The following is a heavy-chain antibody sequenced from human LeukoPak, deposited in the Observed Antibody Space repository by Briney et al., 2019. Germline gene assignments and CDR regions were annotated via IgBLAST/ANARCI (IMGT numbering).Heavy chain of an antibody. V-gene: IGHV3-48*03. CDR1: GFTFSSHE. J-gene: IGHJ4*02. CDR3: ARDGSNFDPFDY. D-gene: IGHD4-11*01. CDR2: ISRSGSSI. Sequence: GGSLRLSCAASGFTFSSHEMNWVRQAPGKGLEWVSYISRSGSSIYYTDSVEGRFTISRDNAKNSLYLQINSLGAEDTAVYYCARDGSNFDPFDYWGQGTLVTVSS.